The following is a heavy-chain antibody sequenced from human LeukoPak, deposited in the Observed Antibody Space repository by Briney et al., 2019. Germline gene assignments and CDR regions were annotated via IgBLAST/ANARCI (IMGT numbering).Heavy chain of an antibody. CDR2: ISYDGSNE. V-gene: IGHV3-30*04. J-gene: IGHJ4*02. CDR3: ARDSGMDYYDSSGYYYVLLRN. Sequence: PGRSLRLSCAASGFTFSSYVMHWVRQAPGKGLEWVAIISYDGSNEYYADSVKGRFTISRDNSKNTLYLQMNSLRAADTAVYYCARDSGMDYYDSSGYYYVLLRNWGQGTLITVSS. CDR1: GFTFSSYV. D-gene: IGHD3-22*01.